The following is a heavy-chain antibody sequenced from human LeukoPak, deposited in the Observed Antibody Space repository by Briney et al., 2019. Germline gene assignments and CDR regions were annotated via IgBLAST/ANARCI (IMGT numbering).Heavy chain of an antibody. CDR2: ISGSGGST. D-gene: IGHD6-19*01. CDR1: GFTFSSYA. V-gene: IGHV3-23*01. CDR3: ATWGSGFPAPYFDY. J-gene: IGHJ4*02. Sequence: PGGSLRLSCAASGFTFSSYAMSWVRQAPGKGLEWVSAISGSGGSTYYADSVKGRFTISRDNSKNTLYLQMNSLRAEDTAVYYCATWGSGFPAPYFDYRGQGTLVTVSS.